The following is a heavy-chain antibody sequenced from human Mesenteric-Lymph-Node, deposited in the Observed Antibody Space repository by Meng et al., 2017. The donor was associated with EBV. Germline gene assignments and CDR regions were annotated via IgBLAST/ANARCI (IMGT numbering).Heavy chain of an antibody. CDR1: GFSLSTSGVG. V-gene: IGHV2-5*02. CDR2: IYWDDDK. J-gene: IGHJ5*02. Sequence: QITLKESVPTLVQPTQTLTLTCTFSGFSLSTSGVGVGWIRQPPGKALEWLALIYWDDDKRYSPSLKTRLTITKDTSENQVVLTMTNMDPVDAATYYCAHRTSNCFDPWGQGTLVTVSS. CDR3: AHRTSNCFDP.